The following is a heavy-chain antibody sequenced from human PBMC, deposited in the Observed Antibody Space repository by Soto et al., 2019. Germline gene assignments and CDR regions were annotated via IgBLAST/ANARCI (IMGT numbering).Heavy chain of an antibody. Sequence: QVQLVQSGAEVKKPGASVKLSCKSSEYTFTDYYIHWVRQAPGQGLEWMGLINPSGGSTSYAQKFKGRVTMTRDTSTSTVYMELSSLRSEDTALYYCATAAYSTSWYDFWGQGTLVTVSS. CDR1: EYTFTDYY. J-gene: IGHJ5*01. CDR3: ATAAYSTSWYDF. D-gene: IGHD6-13*01. V-gene: IGHV1-46*01. CDR2: INPSGGST.